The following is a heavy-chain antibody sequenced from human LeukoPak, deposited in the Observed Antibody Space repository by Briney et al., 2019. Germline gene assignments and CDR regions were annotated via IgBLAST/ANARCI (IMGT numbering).Heavy chain of an antibody. J-gene: IGHJ4*02. Sequence: SETLSLTCTVSGGSISSSSYYWGWIRQPPGKGLEWIGSIYYSGSTYYNPSLKSRVTISVDTSKNQFSLKLSSVTAADTAVYYCAAPSGEGATGYWGQGTLVTVSS. D-gene: IGHD1-26*01. CDR2: IYYSGST. CDR3: AAPSGEGATGY. V-gene: IGHV4-39*01. CDR1: GGSISSSSYY.